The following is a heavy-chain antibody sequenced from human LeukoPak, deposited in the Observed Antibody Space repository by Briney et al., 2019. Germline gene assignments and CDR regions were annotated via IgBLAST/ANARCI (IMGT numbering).Heavy chain of an antibody. D-gene: IGHD5-18*01. Sequence: GSLRLSCAASGFTFSSYAMHWVRQAPGKGLEWVSVIYSGGSTYYADSVKGRFTISRDNSKNTLYLQMNSLRAEDTAVYYCARDTAMPYYYGMDVWGQGTTVTVSS. CDR3: ARDTAMPYYYGMDV. CDR2: IYSGGST. J-gene: IGHJ6*02. V-gene: IGHV3-53*01. CDR1: GFTFSSYA.